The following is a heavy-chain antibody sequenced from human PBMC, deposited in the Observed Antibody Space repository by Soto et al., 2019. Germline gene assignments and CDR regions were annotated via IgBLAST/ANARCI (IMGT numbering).Heavy chain of an antibody. CDR2: IYPGDQET. CDR1: GYTFSNFW. CDR3: ARSPRSSPYFDY. J-gene: IGHJ4*02. Sequence: GESLKISCQCSGYTFSNFWIGWVRQLPGRGLEWMGIIYPGDQETRYSPSFHGKVTISADKSINTAYLQWNSLEASDTAFYFCARSPRSSPYFDYWGQGALVTVAS. V-gene: IGHV5-51*01. D-gene: IGHD6-13*01.